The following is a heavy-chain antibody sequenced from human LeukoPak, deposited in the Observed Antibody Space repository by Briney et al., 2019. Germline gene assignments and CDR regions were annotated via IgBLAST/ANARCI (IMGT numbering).Heavy chain of an antibody. CDR2: ISSSSSTI. D-gene: IGHD3-22*01. CDR1: GFTFSSYS. CDR3: ARVSAYYYDSSPLDY. V-gene: IGHV3-48*01. Sequence: AGGSLRLSCAASGFTFSSYSMNWVRQAPGKGLEWVSYISSSSSTIYYADSVKGRFTISRDNAKNSLYLQMNSLRAEDTAVYYCARVSAYYYDSSPLDYWGQGTLATVSS. J-gene: IGHJ4*02.